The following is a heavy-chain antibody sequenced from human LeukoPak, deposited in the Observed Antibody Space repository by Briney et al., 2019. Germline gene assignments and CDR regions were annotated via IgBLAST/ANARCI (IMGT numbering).Heavy chain of an antibody. CDR2: ISGSGGST. V-gene: IGHV3-23*01. CDR3: AKAGGGYCGGDCYPY. D-gene: IGHD2-21*02. Sequence: PGGSLRLSCAASGFTFSSYAMSWVRQAPGKGLEWVSAISGSGGSTYYADSVKGRFTISRDNSKNTLYLQMNSLRAEDTAVYYCAKAGGGYCGGDCYPYWGQGTLVTVSS. J-gene: IGHJ4*02. CDR1: GFTFSSYA.